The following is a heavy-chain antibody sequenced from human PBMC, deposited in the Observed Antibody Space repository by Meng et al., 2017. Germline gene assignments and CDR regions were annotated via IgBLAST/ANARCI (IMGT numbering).Heavy chain of an antibody. CDR1: ADSVTVGSHY. D-gene: IGHD3-16*01. V-gene: IGHV4-61*01. CDR2: IAYGGST. J-gene: IGHJ4*02. CDR3: ARTRGDYYFDY. Sequence: QVQLQASCPGLARPSETLSLTCNRPADSVTVGSHYWSWIRPPPGKGLEWIGYIAYGGSTSYNPSLRSRVTTSVDTSNNQFSLKLSSVTAADTAVFYCARTRGDYYFDYWGQGTLVTVSS.